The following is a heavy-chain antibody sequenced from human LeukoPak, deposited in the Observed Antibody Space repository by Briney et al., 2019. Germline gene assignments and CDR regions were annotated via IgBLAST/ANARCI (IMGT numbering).Heavy chain of an antibody. CDR3: AKEGKLAD. CDR2: ISWNSGSI. Sequence: GGSLRLSCAASGFTFDDYAMHWVRQAPGKGLEWVSGISWNSGSIGYADSVKGRFTISRDNAKNSLYLHMNSLRAEDTAFYYCAKEGKLADWGQGTLVTVSS. V-gene: IGHV3-9*01. J-gene: IGHJ4*02. CDR1: GFTFDDYA. D-gene: IGHD6-13*01.